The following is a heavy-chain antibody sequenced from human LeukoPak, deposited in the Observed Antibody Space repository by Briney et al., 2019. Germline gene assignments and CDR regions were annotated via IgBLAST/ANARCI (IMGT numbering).Heavy chain of an antibody. CDR2: ISTDGRST. Sequence: GGSLRLSCAASGFTFSSYGMHWVRQPPGKGLVWLSRISTDGRSTYYADSVKGRFTISRDNARNTLYLQMNSLRAEDTAVYYCLRDLIRGDQGTLVTVSS. D-gene: IGHD3-10*01. CDR3: LRDLIR. J-gene: IGHJ4*02. CDR1: GFTFSSYG. V-gene: IGHV3-74*01.